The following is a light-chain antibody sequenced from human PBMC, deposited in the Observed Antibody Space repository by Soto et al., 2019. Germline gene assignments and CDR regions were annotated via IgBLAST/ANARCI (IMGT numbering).Light chain of an antibody. CDR2: ENT. V-gene: IGLV1-51*02. CDR3: AAWDTTLTGGV. Sequence: QSVLTQPPSVSAAPGQKVTISCSGSSSNIGSHYVSWYQQLPGTAPKLLIYENTERPSGIPDRFSGSKSGTSATLGITGLQTGDEADYYCAAWDTTLTGGVFGGGTKVTVL. J-gene: IGLJ2*01. CDR1: SSNIGSHY.